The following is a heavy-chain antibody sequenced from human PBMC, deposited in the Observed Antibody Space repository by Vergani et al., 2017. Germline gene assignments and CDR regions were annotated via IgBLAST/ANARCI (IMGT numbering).Heavy chain of an antibody. V-gene: IGHV4-34*01. Sequence: VQLLESGGGLVQPGGSLRLSCAASGFTFSSYAMSWIRQPPGKGLEWIGEINHSGSTNYNPSLKSRVTIAVDTSKNQFSLKLSSVTAADTAVYYCARGITEYCSGGSCTKDDYWGQGTLVTVSS. CDR1: GFTFSSYA. CDR2: INHSGST. D-gene: IGHD2-15*01. J-gene: IGHJ4*02. CDR3: ARGITEYCSGGSCTKDDY.